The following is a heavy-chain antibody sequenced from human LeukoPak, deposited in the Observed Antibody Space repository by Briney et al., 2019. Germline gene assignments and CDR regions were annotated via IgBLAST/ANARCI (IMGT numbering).Heavy chain of an antibody. V-gene: IGHV4-39*07. CDR3: ARDGGVAPHNWFDP. CDR2: IYYSGNT. Sequence: SETLSLTCTVSGGSISSSSYYWGWIRQPPGKGLEWIGNIYYSGNTYYNPSLESRVSISVDTSKNQFSLKLSSVTAADTAAYYCARDGGVAPHNWFDPWGQGTLVTVSS. J-gene: IGHJ5*02. CDR1: GGSISSSSYY. D-gene: IGHD2-8*02.